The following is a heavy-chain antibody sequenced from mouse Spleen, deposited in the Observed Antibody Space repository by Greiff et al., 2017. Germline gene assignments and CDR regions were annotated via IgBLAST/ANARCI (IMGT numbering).Heavy chain of an antibody. J-gene: IGHJ2*01. D-gene: IGHD1-1*01. CDR2: IDPEDGET. CDR3: ARSYGSSPYYFDY. CDR1: GFNIKDYY. Sequence: VHVKQSGAELVKPGASVKLSCTASGFNIKDYYMHWVKQRTEQGLEWIGRIDPEDGETKYAPKFQGKATITADTSSNTAYLQLSSLTSEDTAVYYCARSYGSSPYYFDYWGQGTTLTVSS. V-gene: IGHV14-2*01.